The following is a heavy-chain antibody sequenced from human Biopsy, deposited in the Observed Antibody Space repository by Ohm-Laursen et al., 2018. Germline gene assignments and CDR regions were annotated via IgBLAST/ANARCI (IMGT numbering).Heavy chain of an antibody. V-gene: IGHV3-23*01. D-gene: IGHD2-2*02. CDR3: AKGGYCTTTSCYMDVDY. Sequence: SLRLSCSASGFAFSSYNMNWVRQAPGKGLEWVSTISGSGGSTYYADSVKGRFTISRDASKNTLYLLMNSLRAEDTAMYYCAKGGYCTTTSCYMDVDYWGQGTLVTVSS. CDR1: GFAFSSYN. J-gene: IGHJ4*02. CDR2: ISGSGGST.